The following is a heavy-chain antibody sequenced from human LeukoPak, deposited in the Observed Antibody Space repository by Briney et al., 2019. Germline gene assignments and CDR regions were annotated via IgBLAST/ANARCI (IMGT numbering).Heavy chain of an antibody. D-gene: IGHD1-14*01. V-gene: IGHV3-48*03. Sequence: GGSLRLSCAASGFTFSSYEMNWVRQAPGKGLEWVSYISSSGSTIYYTDSVKGRITISRDNAKNSLYLQMNSLRAEDTAVYYCARVSGDYFDYWGQGTLVTVSS. CDR3: ARVSGDYFDY. J-gene: IGHJ4*02. CDR1: GFTFSSYE. CDR2: ISSSGSTI.